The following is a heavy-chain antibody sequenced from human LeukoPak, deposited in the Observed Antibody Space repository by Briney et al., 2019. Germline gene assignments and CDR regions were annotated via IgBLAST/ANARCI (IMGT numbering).Heavy chain of an antibody. CDR1: GGSISSGGYY. J-gene: IGHJ5*02. CDR3: ARAADSSSWRNLPAFDP. Sequence: SETLSLTCTVSGGSISSGGYYWSWIRQPPGKGLEWIGYIYHSGSTYYNPSLKSRVTISVDRSKNQFSLKLSSVTAADTAVYYCARAADSSSWRNLPAFDPWGQGTLVTVSS. D-gene: IGHD6-13*01. V-gene: IGHV4-30-2*01. CDR2: IYHSGST.